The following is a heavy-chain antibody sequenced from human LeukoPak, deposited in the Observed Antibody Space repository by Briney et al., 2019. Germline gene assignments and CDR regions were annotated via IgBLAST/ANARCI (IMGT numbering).Heavy chain of an antibody. CDR2: IFPIFGTA. CDR1: GGTFSSYA. D-gene: IGHD3-9*01. J-gene: IGHJ4*02. V-gene: IGHV1-69*06. CDR3: ARVKFVRYFDWLSPFDY. Sequence: SVTVSCKASGGTFSSYAISWVRQAPGQGLEWMGGIFPIFGTANYAQKFQGRVTITADKSTSTAYMELSSLRSEATAVYYCARVKFVRYFDWLSPFDYWGQGTLVTVSS.